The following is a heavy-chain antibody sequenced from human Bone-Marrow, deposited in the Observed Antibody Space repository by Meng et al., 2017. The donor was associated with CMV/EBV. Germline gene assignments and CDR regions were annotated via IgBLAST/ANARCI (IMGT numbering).Heavy chain of an antibody. Sequence: SVKVSCKASGGTFSSYTISWVRQAPGQGLEWMGRIIPILGIANYAQKFQGRVTITADKSTSTAYMELSSLRSEDTAVYYCARAGHFWSGYSPWFDPWGQGTLVTVSS. CDR1: GGTFSSYT. CDR3: ARAGHFWSGYSPWFDP. V-gene: IGHV1-69*02. D-gene: IGHD3-3*02. J-gene: IGHJ5*02. CDR2: IIPILGIA.